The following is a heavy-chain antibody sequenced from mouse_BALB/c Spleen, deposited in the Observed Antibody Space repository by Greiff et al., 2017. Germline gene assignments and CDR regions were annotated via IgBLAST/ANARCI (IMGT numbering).Heavy chain of an antibody. CDR2: INPDSSTI. D-gene: IGHD1-2*01. V-gene: IGHV4-1*02. CDR3: ARPNYGYSAWFAY. J-gene: IGHJ3*01. CDR1: GFDFSRYW. Sequence: EVKVIESGGGLVQPGGSLKLSCAASGFDFSRYWMSWVRQAPGKGLEWIGEINPDSSTINYTPSLKDKFIISRDNAKNTLYLQMSKVRSEDTALYYCARPNYGYSAWFAYWGQGTLVTVSA.